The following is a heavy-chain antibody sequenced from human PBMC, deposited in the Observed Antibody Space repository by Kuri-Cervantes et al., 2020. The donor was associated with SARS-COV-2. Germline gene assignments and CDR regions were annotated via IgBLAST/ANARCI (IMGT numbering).Heavy chain of an antibody. CDR2: ISYDGTKK. D-gene: IGHD5-24*01. V-gene: IGHV3-30-3*01. CDR1: GFTFSSYA. J-gene: IGHJ4*02. CDR3: ARDLFFFGDGFNGFDY. Sequence: GGSLRLSCEASGFTFSSYAVHWVRQAPGKGLEWVAIISYDGTKKYYADSVKGRFTISRDNSKNTLYLQMNSLRADDTALYYCARDLFFFGDGFNGFDYWGQGTLVTVSS.